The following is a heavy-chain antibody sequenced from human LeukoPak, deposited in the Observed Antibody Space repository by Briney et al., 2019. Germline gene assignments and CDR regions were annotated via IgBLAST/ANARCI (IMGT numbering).Heavy chain of an antibody. Sequence: ASVKVSCKSSGATFSSYAISCVRQAPGQGLEWVGRITPTLDLAFYAQKFQGRVTLTADRSTSTAYLELTGLRSDDTAVYYCARPGVAARPDEFGYWGQGTLVTVSS. V-gene: IGHV1-69*10. CDR2: ITPTLDLA. J-gene: IGHJ4*02. CDR3: ARPGVAARPDEFGY. CDR1: GATFSSYA. D-gene: IGHD6-6*01.